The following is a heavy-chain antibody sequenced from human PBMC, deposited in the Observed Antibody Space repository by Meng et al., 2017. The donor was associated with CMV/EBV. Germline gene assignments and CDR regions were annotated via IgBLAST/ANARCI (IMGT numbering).Heavy chain of an antibody. CDR1: GFTFSSYS. J-gene: IGHJ6*02. CDR3: AKDLDSISWNYSYYGMDV. Sequence: GESLKISCAASGFTFSSYSMGWVRQAPGKGLEWVSAISGSGASTYYADSVQGRFTISRDNSKNTLYLQMNSLRAEDTAVYYCAKDLDSISWNYSYYGMDVWGQGTTVTVSS. CDR2: ISGSGAST. V-gene: IGHV3-23*01. D-gene: IGHD6-13*01.